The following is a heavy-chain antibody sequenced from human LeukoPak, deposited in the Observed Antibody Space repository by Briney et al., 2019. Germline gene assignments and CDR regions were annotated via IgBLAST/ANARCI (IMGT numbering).Heavy chain of an antibody. Sequence: GGSLRLSCAASGFTFSSYGMHWVRQAPGKGLEWVAFIRYDGSNKYYADSVKGRFTISRDNSKNTLYLQMNSLRAEDTAVYYCAKANGKIVATPFDYWGQGTLVTVSS. CDR2: IRYDGSNK. V-gene: IGHV3-30*02. CDR3: AKANGKIVATPFDY. J-gene: IGHJ4*02. D-gene: IGHD5-12*01. CDR1: GFTFSSYG.